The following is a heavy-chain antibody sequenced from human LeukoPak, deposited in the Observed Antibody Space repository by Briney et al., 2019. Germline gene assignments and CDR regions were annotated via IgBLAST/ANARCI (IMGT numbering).Heavy chain of an antibody. CDR3: ARHTTETGYYFDY. V-gene: IGHV4-59*08. J-gene: IGHJ4*02. CDR1: GGSISSYH. CDR2: TSYSGST. D-gene: IGHD1-1*01. Sequence: PSETLSLTCTVYGGSISSYHWSWIRQPPGKGLEWIGYTSYSGSTNYNPSLKSRVTISVDTSKNQFSLKLSSVTAADTAVYYCARHTTETGYYFDYWGQGALVTVSS.